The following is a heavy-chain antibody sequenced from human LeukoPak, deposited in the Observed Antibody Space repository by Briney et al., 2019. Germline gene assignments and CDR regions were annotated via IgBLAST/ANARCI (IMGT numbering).Heavy chain of an antibody. CDR2: IWSDGSDK. Sequence: PGGSLRLSCAASGFTFSHYGMHWLRKTPGAGLEWVAVIWSDGSDKYYAKYVKGRITISRDNSKNSLFLHMNSLRAEDTAVYYCAKDAQRGFDYSNSLQNWAQGILVTVSS. V-gene: IGHV3-33*06. J-gene: IGHJ1*01. CDR1: GFTFSHYG. CDR3: AKDAQRGFDYSNSLQN. D-gene: IGHD4-11*01.